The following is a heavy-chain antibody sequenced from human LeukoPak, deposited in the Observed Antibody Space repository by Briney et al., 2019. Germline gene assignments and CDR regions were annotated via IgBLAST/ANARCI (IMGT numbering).Heavy chain of an antibody. CDR3: ARAYYYDSSGFYYYYMDV. CDR2: ISSSSSYI. CDR1: GFTFSSYS. D-gene: IGHD3-22*01. Sequence: PGGSLRLSCAASGFTFSSYSMNWVRQAPGKGLEWVSSISSSSSYIYYADSVKGRFTISRDNAKNSLYLQMNSLRAEDTAVYYCARAYYYDSSGFYYYYMDVWGKGTTVTISS. V-gene: IGHV3-21*01. J-gene: IGHJ6*03.